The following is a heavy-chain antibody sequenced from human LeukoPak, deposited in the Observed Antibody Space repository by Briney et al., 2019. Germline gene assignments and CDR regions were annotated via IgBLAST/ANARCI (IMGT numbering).Heavy chain of an antibody. Sequence: SETLSLTCAVYGGSFSGYYWSWTRQPPGKGLEWIGEINHSGSTNYNPSLKSRVTISVDTSKNQSSLKLSSVTAADTAVYYCARFSSNPSRIRLKNWFDPWGQGTLVTVSS. CDR2: INHSGST. CDR1: GGSFSGYY. CDR3: ARFSSNPSRIRLKNWFDP. V-gene: IGHV4-34*01. J-gene: IGHJ5*02. D-gene: IGHD6-13*01.